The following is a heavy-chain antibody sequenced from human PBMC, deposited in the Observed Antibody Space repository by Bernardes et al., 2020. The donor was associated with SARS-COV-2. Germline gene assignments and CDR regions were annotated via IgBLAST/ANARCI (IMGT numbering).Heavy chain of an antibody. J-gene: IGHJ4*02. Sequence: GRSLRRSCAASGFTFRSYAMSWVRQAPGKGLEWVSAISGSGGSTYYADSVKGRFTISRNNSKNTLYLQMNSLRAEDTAVYYCAKDALQLWSYFDYWGQGTLVTVAS. CDR1: GFTFRSYA. CDR3: AKDALQLWSYFDY. V-gene: IGHV3-23*01. D-gene: IGHD5-18*01. CDR2: ISGSGGST.